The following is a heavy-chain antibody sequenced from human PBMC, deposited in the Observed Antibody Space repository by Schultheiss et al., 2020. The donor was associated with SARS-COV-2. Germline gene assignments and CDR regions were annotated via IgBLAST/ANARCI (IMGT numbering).Heavy chain of an antibody. Sequence: SETLSLTCAVYGGSFSGDSWSWLRQPPGTGLKWIGESHCTGSANCNPSLKSRVSISVDTSRNQFSLKVNSATAADTAVYYCARSGRYFQHWAQGTLVTVSS. J-gene: IGHJ1*01. V-gene: IGHV4-34*01. CDR1: GGSFSGDS. D-gene: IGHD1-1*01. CDR2: SHCTGSA. CDR3: ARSGRYFQH.